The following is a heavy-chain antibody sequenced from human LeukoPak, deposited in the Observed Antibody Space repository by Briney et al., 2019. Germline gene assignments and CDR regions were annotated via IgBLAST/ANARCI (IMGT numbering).Heavy chain of an antibody. V-gene: IGHV1-18*01. J-gene: IGHJ4*02. D-gene: IGHD3-22*01. CDR2: ISAYNGNT. CDR3: ARELSSSGYYGEGVFDY. CDR1: GYTFTSYG. Sequence: GASVKVSCKASGYTFTSYGVSWVRQAPGQGLEWMGWISAYNGNTNYAQKLQGRVTMTTDTSTSTAYMELRSLRSDDTAVYYCARELSSSGYYGEGVFDYWGQGTLVTVSS.